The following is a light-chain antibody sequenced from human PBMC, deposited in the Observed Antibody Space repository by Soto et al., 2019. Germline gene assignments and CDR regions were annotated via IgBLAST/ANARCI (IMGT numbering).Light chain of an antibody. CDR3: ASYAASNV. V-gene: IGLV2-8*01. J-gene: IGLJ1*01. Sequence: QSVLTQPPSAPGSPGQSVTISCTGTSSNIGAYNYVSWYQQHPGKAPKLIIYEVSERHSGVPDRFSGSKSGNTASLTVSGLQAEDEADYYCASYAASNVFGTGTKVTVL. CDR2: EVS. CDR1: SSNIGAYNY.